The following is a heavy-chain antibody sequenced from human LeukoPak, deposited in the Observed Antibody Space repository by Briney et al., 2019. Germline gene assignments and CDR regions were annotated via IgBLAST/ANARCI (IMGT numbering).Heavy chain of an antibody. CDR2: INHSGST. Sequence: SQTLSLPCTVSGGSISSGDYYWSWIRQPPGKGLEWIGEINHSGSTNYNPSLKSRVTISVDTSKNQFSLKLSSVTAADTAVYYCARRIVGATWFVAFDIWGQGTMVTVSS. CDR3: ARRIVGATWFVAFDI. D-gene: IGHD1-26*01. CDR1: GGSISSGDYY. J-gene: IGHJ3*02. V-gene: IGHV4-30-4*01.